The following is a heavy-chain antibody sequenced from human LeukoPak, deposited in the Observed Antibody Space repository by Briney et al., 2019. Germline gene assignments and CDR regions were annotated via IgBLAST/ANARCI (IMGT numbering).Heavy chain of an antibody. J-gene: IGHJ4*02. CDR2: MYHSGIT. D-gene: IGHD3-22*01. Sequence: PSETLSLTCSVSDDSISSHHWSWIRQPPGKGLEWIGYMYHSGITNYNPSLKSRVTMSVDTSKKQFSLKLNSVTAADTAVYYCARSLPSVTSGSFDYWGQGILVTVSS. CDR3: ARSLPSVTSGSFDY. V-gene: IGHV4-59*08. CDR1: DDSISSHH.